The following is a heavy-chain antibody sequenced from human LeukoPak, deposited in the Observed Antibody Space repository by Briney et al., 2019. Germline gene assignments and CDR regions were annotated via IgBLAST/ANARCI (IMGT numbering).Heavy chain of an antibody. CDR3: ARAGMDSRGYYQGFDY. V-gene: IGHV3-30*03. CDR1: GFSFSNYA. D-gene: IGHD3-22*01. CDR2: ISHDGINT. J-gene: IGHJ4*02. Sequence: GRSLRLSCAASGFSFSNYAMHWVRQDSGRGLDWVAVISHDGINTYYADSVKGRFTISRDNSKNTLYLQMNSLRAEDTALYYCARAGMDSRGYYQGFDYWGQGTLVTVSS.